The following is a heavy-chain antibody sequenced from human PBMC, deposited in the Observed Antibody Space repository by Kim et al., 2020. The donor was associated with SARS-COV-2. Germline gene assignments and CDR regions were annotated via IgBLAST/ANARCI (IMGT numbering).Heavy chain of an antibody. Sequence: SETLSLTCTVSGGSISSYYWSWIRQPPGKGLEWIGYIYYSGSTNYNPSLKSRVTISVDTSKNQFSLKLSSVTAADTAVYYCARHSVVVPAVDYWGQGTLVTVSS. J-gene: IGHJ4*02. D-gene: IGHD2-2*01. V-gene: IGHV4-59*08. CDR1: GGSISSYY. CDR3: ARHSVVVPAVDY. CDR2: IYYSGST.